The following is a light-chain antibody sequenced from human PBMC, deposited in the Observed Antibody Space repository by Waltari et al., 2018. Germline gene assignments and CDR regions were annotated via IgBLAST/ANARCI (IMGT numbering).Light chain of an antibody. J-gene: IGKJ2*01. Sequence: DIQMTQSPSSLSASVGNRVTITCRASQSISSSFNWYQQKPGKAPKLLIYAASSLQSVVPSRFSGSGSVTDFTLTISSLQPEDFATYYCQQSYSTPHTFGQGTKLEIK. CDR2: AAS. CDR1: QSISSS. V-gene: IGKV1-39*01. CDR3: QQSYSTPHT.